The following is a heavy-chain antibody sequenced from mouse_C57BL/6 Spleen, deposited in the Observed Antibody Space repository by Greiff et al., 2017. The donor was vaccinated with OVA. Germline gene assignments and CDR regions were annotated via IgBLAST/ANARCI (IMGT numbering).Heavy chain of an antibody. J-gene: IGHJ2*01. Sequence: QVQLQQPGAELVRPGSSVKLSCKASGYTFTSYWMHWVKQRPIQGLEWIGNIDPSDSETHYNQKFKDKATLTVDKSSSTAYMQLSSLTSEDSAVYYCARDLTTVAYFDYWGQGTTLTVSS. CDR3: ARDLTTVAYFDY. D-gene: IGHD1-1*01. CDR2: IDPSDSET. CDR1: GYTFTSYW. V-gene: IGHV1-52*01.